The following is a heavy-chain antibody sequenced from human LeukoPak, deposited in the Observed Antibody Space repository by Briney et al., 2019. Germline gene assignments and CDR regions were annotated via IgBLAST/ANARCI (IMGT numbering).Heavy chain of an antibody. V-gene: IGHV4-59*08. Sequence: SETLSLTCTVSGGSITSHYWSWIRQPPGKGLEWIGYIYYSGSTKYNPSLKSRVTISVDTSKNQFSLKLSSVTATDTAVYYCARQPGNSGWFYYFDYWGQGTLVTVSS. J-gene: IGHJ4*02. CDR2: IYYSGST. D-gene: IGHD6-19*01. CDR3: ARQPGNSGWFYYFDY. CDR1: GGSITSHY.